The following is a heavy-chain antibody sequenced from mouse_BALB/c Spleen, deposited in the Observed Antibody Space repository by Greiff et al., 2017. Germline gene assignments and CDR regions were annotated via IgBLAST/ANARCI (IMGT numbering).Heavy chain of an antibody. D-gene: IGHD2-1*01. Sequence: EVQLQQSGPELVKPGASVKMSCKASGYTFTSYVMHWVKQKPGQGLEWIGYINPYNDGTKYNEKFKGKATLTSDKSSSTAYMELSSLTSEDSAVYYCAGNYGRYAMDYWGQGTSVTVSS. CDR2: INPYNDGT. CDR3: AGNYGRYAMDY. J-gene: IGHJ4*01. CDR1: GYTFTSYV. V-gene: IGHV1-14*01.